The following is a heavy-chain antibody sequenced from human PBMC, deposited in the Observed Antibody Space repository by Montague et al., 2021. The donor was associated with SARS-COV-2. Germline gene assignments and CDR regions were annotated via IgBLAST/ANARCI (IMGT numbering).Heavy chain of an antibody. J-gene: IGHJ6*02. CDR2: IWTSGST. V-gene: IGHV4-4*07. CDR3: EGWHVGSEDGMAV. CDR1: GDSIISYL. Sequence: SETLSLTCTVSGDSIISYLWNWVLQPAGKGLQWIGRIWTSGSTNYNPSLKSRVTVLVDTSKNHFSLSLTSVAAADTAVYYCEGWHVGSEDGMAVWGQGTTVTVSS. D-gene: IGHD1-26*01.